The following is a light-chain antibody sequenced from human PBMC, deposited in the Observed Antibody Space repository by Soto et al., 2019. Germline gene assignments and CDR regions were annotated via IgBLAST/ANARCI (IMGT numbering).Light chain of an antibody. V-gene: IGKV1-9*01. CDR3: QQLNSYPRT. J-gene: IGKJ1*01. Sequence: DIQLTQSPSFLSASVGDRVTITCRASQGISSYLAWYQQKPGKAPKLLIYGASTLQNGVPSTFSGSGSGTEFTLTISSLQPEDFETYYCQQLNSYPRTFGQGTKVDIK. CDR1: QGISSY. CDR2: GAS.